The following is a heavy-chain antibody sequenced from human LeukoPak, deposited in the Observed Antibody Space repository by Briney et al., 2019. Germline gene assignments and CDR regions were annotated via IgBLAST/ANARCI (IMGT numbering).Heavy chain of an antibody. Sequence: GRSLRLSCAASGFTFSTYGMHWVRQAPGKGLEWVAVISYDESNKYYADSVEGRFTISRDNSKDTLYLQMNSLRAEDTAVYYCAKDLGVYSSSSCFDYWGQGTLVTVSS. D-gene: IGHD6-13*01. V-gene: IGHV3-30*18. CDR2: ISYDESNK. CDR1: GFTFSTYG. CDR3: AKDLGVYSSSSCFDY. J-gene: IGHJ4*02.